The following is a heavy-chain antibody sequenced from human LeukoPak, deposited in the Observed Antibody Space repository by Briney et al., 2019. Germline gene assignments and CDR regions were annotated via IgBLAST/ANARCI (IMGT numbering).Heavy chain of an antibody. D-gene: IGHD3-3*01. V-gene: IGHV3-21*01. J-gene: IGHJ6*02. CDR3: ARDREYYDFWSGYYTSEDYGMDV. CDR1: GFTFSSYS. Sequence: GGSLRLSCAASGFTFSSYSMNWVRQAPGKGLEWVSSISSSSYIYYADSVKGRFTISRDNAKNSLYLQMNSLRAEDTAVYYCARDREYYDFWSGYYTSEDYGMDVWGQGTTVTVSS. CDR2: ISSSSYI.